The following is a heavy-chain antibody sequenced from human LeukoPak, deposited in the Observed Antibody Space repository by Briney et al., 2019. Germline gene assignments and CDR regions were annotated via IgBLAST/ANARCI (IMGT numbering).Heavy chain of an antibody. CDR1: GFTFSSYE. Sequence: PVGSLRLSCAASGFTFSSYEMNWVRQAPGQGLEWVSYISSSGSTIYYAAFVKGRLTISRDTAKTSLYLQMTSLRAEDTAVYYCARPPAGSYSREDYWGQGTLVTVSS. CDR3: ARPPAGSYSREDY. J-gene: IGHJ4*02. CDR2: ISSSGSTI. V-gene: IGHV3-48*03. D-gene: IGHD1-26*01.